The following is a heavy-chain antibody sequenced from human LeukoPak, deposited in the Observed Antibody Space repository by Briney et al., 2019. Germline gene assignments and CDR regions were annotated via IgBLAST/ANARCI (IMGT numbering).Heavy chain of an antibody. J-gene: IGHJ4*02. D-gene: IGHD4-23*01. Sequence: SETLSLTCAVYGGSFSGYYWSWLRQPPGKGLEWIGEINHSGSTNYNPSLKSRVTISVDTSKNQFCLKLSSVTAADTAVYYCARVTYGGNLYYFDYWGQGTLVTVSS. CDR3: ARVTYGGNLYYFDY. CDR2: INHSGST. V-gene: IGHV4-34*01. CDR1: GGSFSGYY.